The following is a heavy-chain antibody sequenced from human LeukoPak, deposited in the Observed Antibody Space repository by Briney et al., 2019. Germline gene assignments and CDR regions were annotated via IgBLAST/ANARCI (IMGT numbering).Heavy chain of an antibody. J-gene: IGHJ5*02. CDR1: GYTFTSYG. D-gene: IGHD1-20*01. CDR2: ISAYNGNT. V-gene: IGHV1-18*01. CDR3: ARDWPYNWSNNWFDP. Sequence: ASVKVSCKASGYTFTSYGISWVRQAPGQGLEWMGWISAYNGNTNYAQKLQGRVTMTTDTSTSTAYMELRSLRSDDTAVYYCARDWPYNWSNNWFDPWGQGTPVTVSS.